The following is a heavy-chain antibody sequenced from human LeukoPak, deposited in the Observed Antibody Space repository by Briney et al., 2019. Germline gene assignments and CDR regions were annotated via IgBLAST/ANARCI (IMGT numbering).Heavy chain of an antibody. CDR1: VGTFSSYT. CDR3: ARTRDYGNWYFDL. Sequence: SVKVSFKASVGTFSSYTISWVRQAPAQGLEWMGRIIPILGIANYAQKFQGRVTITADKSTSTAYMELSSLRSEDTAVYYCARTRDYGNWYFDLWGRGTLVTVSS. CDR2: IIPILGIA. J-gene: IGHJ2*01. D-gene: IGHD4-17*01. V-gene: IGHV1-69*02.